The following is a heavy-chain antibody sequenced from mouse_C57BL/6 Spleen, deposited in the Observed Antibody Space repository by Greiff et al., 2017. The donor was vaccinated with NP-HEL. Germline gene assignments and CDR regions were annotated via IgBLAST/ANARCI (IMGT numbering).Heavy chain of an antibody. CDR3: ARTALHGRCYFDY. D-gene: IGHD1-1*01. Sequence: EVQVVESGGGLVKPGGSLKLSCAASGFTFSDYGMHWVRQAPEKGLEWVAYISSGSSTIYYADTVKGRFTISRDNAKNTLFLHMTSLSSEDTAMYYCARTALHGRCYFDYWGQGTTLTVSS. CDR1: GFTFSDYG. J-gene: IGHJ2*01. CDR2: ISSGSSTI. V-gene: IGHV5-17*01.